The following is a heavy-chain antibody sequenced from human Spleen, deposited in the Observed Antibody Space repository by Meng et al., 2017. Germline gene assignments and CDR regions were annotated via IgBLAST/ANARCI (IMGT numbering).Heavy chain of an antibody. V-gene: IGHV4-34*01. CDR3: ARVCPVDSSSPSPGRFDP. CDR2: INHSGST. J-gene: IGHJ5*02. Sequence: QLWGSGRLKPSETLSLTCVVSGGSFRDYYWSWIRQPPGKGLEWIGEINHSGSTNYNPSLESRATISVDTSQNNLSLKLSSVTAADSAVYYCARVCPVDSSSPSPGRFDPWGQGTLVTVSS. CDR1: GGSFRDYY. D-gene: IGHD6-13*01.